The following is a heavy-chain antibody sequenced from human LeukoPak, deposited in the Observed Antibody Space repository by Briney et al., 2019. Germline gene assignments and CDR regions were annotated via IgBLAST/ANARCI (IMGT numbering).Heavy chain of an antibody. V-gene: IGHV4-39*01. D-gene: IGHD2-2*01. CDR2: IYYSGST. J-gene: IGHJ4*02. CDR1: GGSISSSSYY. CDR3: ARRRYNGTSCYLLSH. Sequence: SETLSLTCTVSGGSISSSSYYWGWIRQPPGKGLEWIGSIYYSGSTYYNPSLKSRVTISVDTSKNQFSLKLSSVTAADTAVYYCARRRYNGTSCYLLSHWGQGSLVTVSS.